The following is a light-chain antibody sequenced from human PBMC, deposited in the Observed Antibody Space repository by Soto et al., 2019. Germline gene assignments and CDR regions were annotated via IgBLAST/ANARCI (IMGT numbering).Light chain of an antibody. CDR2: EVS. J-gene: IGLJ3*02. Sequence: QSALTQAASVSGSPGQSITISCTGTSSDIGGSDYVSWYQKHPGKAPKVIIYEVSDMPSGVSDRFSGSKSGNTASLAISGLQAEDEADYYCSSYVTSGTLVFGGGTKLTVL. CDR3: SSYVTSGTLV. V-gene: IGLV2-14*01. CDR1: SSDIGGSDY.